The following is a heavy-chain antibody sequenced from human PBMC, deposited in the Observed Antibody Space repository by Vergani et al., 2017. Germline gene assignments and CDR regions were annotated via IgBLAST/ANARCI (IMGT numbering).Heavy chain of an antibody. CDR1: GGTFSSYA. Sequence: QVQLVQSGAEVKKPGSSVKVSCKASGGTFSSYALNWVRQAPGQGLEWMGSIIPSLATTIYAQKFQGRVTITADESTSTAYMELSSLKSEDTAVFYCAGATCIRGSCYRGFEYWGQGSLITVSS. D-gene: IGHD2-15*01. J-gene: IGHJ4*02. V-gene: IGHV1-69*11. CDR2: IIPSLATT. CDR3: AGATCIRGSCYRGFEY.